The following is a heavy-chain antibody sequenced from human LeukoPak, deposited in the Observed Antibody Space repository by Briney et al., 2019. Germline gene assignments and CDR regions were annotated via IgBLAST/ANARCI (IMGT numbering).Heavy chain of an antibody. Sequence: PGGSLRLSCAASGLTFSDYYMSWIRQAPGKGLEWLSYISSSGSTIYYADSVKGRFTISRDNAKNSLYLQMNSLRAEDTAVYYCARDGITIFGVVNEFDYWGQGTLVTVSS. J-gene: IGHJ4*02. V-gene: IGHV3-11*04. CDR2: ISSSGSTI. CDR1: GLTFSDYY. CDR3: ARDGITIFGVVNEFDY. D-gene: IGHD3-3*01.